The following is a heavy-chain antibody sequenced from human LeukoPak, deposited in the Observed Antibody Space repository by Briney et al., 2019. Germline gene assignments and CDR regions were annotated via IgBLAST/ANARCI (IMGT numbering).Heavy chain of an antibody. CDR1: GLTISDSW. Sequence: GGSLRLSCAASGLTISDSWIHWVRQAPGRGLEWVSVLYDADNTYYIDSVKGRFTISRDTSKNTLYLQMNSLRAEDTAVYYCARGIFVGVTGPDHWGQGTLVTVSS. CDR3: ARGIFVGVTGPDH. V-gene: IGHV3-53*01. D-gene: IGHD1-26*01. CDR2: LYDADNT. J-gene: IGHJ4*02.